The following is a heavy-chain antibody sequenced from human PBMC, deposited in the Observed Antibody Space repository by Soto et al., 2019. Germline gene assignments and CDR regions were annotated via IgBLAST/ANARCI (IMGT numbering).Heavy chain of an antibody. D-gene: IGHD2-15*01. CDR3: ARHSMMAAATLYY. CDR1: GGSISSSSYY. CDR2: IYYSGST. Sequence: QLQLQESGPGLVKPSETLSLTCTVSGGSISSSSYYWGWIRQPPGKGLEWIGSIYYSGSTYYNPSIKSRVTISVDTSKNQFSLKLSSVTAADTAVYYCARHSMMAAATLYYWGQGTLVTVSS. J-gene: IGHJ4*02. V-gene: IGHV4-39*01.